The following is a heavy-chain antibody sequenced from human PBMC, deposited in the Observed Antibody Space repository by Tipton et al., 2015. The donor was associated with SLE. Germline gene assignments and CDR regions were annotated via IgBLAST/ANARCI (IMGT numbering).Heavy chain of an antibody. J-gene: IGHJ4*02. D-gene: IGHD5-12*01. CDR1: GGSFSGYY. V-gene: IGHV4-34*01. CDR3: ARRLTRYSGYDYFDY. Sequence: LSLTCAVYGGSFSGYYWSWIRQSPGKGLEWIGEINHSGSTNYNPSLKSRVTISVDTSKNQFSLKLSSVTAADTAVYYCARRLTRYSGYDYFDYWGQGTLVTVSS. CDR2: INHSGST.